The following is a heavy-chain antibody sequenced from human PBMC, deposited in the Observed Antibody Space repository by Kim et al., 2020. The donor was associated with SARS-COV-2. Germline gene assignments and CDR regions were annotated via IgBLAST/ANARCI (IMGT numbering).Heavy chain of an antibody. CDR3: ARWDSNYYYYGMDV. J-gene: IGHJ6*02. V-gene: IGHV3-21*01. CDR2: ISSSSSYI. CDR1: GFTFSSYS. Sequence: GGSLRLSCAASGFTFSSYSMNWVRQAPGKGPEWVSSISSSSSYIYYADSVKGRFTISRDNAKNSLYLQMNSLRAEDTAVYYCARWDSNYYYYGMDVWGQGTTVTVSS. D-gene: IGHD1-26*01.